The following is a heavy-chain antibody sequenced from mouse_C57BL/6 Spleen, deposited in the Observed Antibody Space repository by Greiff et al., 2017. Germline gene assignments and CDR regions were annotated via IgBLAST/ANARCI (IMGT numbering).Heavy chain of an antibody. CDR1: GYTFTSYW. J-gene: IGHJ4*01. D-gene: IGHD1-1*01. CDR2: IHPSDSDT. V-gene: IGHV1-74*01. Sequence: QVHVKQPGAELVKPGASVKVSCKASGYTFTSYWMHWVTQRTGQGLEWIGRIHPSDSDTNYNQKFKGKATLTVDKSSSTAYMQLSSLTSADSAVYYCAIPPLYYGSRDYAMDYWGQGTSVTVSS. CDR3: AIPPLYYGSRDYAMDY.